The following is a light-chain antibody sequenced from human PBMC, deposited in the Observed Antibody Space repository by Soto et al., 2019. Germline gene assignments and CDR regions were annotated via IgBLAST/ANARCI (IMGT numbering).Light chain of an antibody. Sequence: DIVMTQSPDSLAVSLGERATLNCKSSQSVLYSSNNNNYLAWYQQKPGQPPKLLIYWASTRESGVPDRFSGSGSGTDFTLTISSLQAEDVAIYYCQQYYRTPWTFGQGTKVVIK. CDR2: WAS. CDR1: QSVLYSSNNNNY. J-gene: IGKJ1*01. V-gene: IGKV4-1*01. CDR3: QQYYRTPWT.